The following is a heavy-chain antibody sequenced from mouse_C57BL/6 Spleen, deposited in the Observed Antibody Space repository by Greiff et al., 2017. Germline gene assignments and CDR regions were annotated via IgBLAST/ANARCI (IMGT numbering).Heavy chain of an antibody. CDR2: IYPRSGNT. CDR1: GYTFTSYG. J-gene: IGHJ4*01. CDR3: ARWGGNYSYYAMDY. D-gene: IGHD2-1*01. V-gene: IGHV1-81*01. Sequence: VKLVESGAELARPGASVKLSCKASGYTFTSYGISWVKQRTGQGLEWIGEIYPRSGNTYYNEKFKGKATLTADKSSSTAYMELRSLTSEDSAVYFCARWGGNYSYYAMDYWGQGTSVTVSS.